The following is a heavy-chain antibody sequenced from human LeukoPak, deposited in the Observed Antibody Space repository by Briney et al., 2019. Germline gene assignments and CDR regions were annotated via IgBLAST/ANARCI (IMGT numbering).Heavy chain of an antibody. Sequence: GASVKVSCKXSGGTFSSYAISWVRQTPGQGLEWMGGIIPIFGTANYAQKFQGRVTITTDGSTSTAYMELSSLRSEDTAVYYCAREAAAGLDYWGQGTLVTVSS. D-gene: IGHD6-13*01. CDR2: IIPIFGTA. V-gene: IGHV1-69*05. J-gene: IGHJ4*02. CDR1: GGTFSSYA. CDR3: AREAAAGLDY.